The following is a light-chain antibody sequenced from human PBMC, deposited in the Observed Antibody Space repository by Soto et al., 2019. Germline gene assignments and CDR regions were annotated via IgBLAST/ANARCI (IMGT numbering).Light chain of an antibody. CDR3: ISYAGSSIWV. Sequence: QSALTQPPSASGSPGQSVTISCTGTSSDVGAYNYVSWYQQHPGKAPKLMIYDVSKRPSGVPDRFSGSKSGNTASLTDSGLHAEDEADFYCISYAGSSIWVFGRGTKLTVL. CDR2: DVS. CDR1: SSDVGAYNY. J-gene: IGLJ3*02. V-gene: IGLV2-8*01.